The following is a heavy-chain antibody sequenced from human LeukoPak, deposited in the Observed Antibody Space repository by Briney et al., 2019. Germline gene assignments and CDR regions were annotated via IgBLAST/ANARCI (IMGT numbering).Heavy chain of an antibody. Sequence: PGGSLRLSCAASGFTFSSYSMNWVRQAPGKGLEWVSSISSSSSYIYYADSVKGRFTISRDNAKNSLYLQMNSLRAEDTAVYYCARGDNIVVVPAAYFTNYYYGMDAWGKGTTVTVSS. J-gene: IGHJ6*04. CDR3: ARGDNIVVVPAAYFTNYYYGMDA. D-gene: IGHD2-2*01. V-gene: IGHV3-21*01. CDR2: ISSSSSYI. CDR1: GFTFSSYS.